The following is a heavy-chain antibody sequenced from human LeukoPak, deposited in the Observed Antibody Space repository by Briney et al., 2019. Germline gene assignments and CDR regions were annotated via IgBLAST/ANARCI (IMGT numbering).Heavy chain of an antibody. Sequence: ASVKVSCKASGGTFSSNAINWVRQAPGQGLEWMGWINPNSGGTNYAQKFQGRVTMTRDTSISTAYMELSRLRSDDTAVYYCARGGSGSYYPLDYWGQGTLVTVSS. CDR1: GGTFSSNA. CDR2: INPNSGGT. V-gene: IGHV1-2*02. CDR3: ARGGSGSYYPLDY. D-gene: IGHD3-10*01. J-gene: IGHJ4*02.